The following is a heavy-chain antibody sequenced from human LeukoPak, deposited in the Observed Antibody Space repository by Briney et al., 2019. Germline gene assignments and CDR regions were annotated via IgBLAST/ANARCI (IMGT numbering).Heavy chain of an antibody. CDR3: ARRYDFWSGYPTAFYY. V-gene: IGHV1-2*02. Sequence: ASVKVSCKASGYTFTGYYIHWVRQAPGQGLEWMGFINPNTGGTSYAQKFQARVTMTRDTSISTAYMELSGLRSDDTAVYYCARRYDFWSGYPTAFYYWGQGTLVTVSS. J-gene: IGHJ4*02. D-gene: IGHD3-3*01. CDR1: GYTFTGYY. CDR2: INPNTGGT.